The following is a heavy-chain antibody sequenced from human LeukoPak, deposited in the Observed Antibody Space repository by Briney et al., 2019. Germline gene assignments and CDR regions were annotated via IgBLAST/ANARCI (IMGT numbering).Heavy chain of an antibody. D-gene: IGHD3-22*01. Sequence: SETLSLTRIVSGGSINTPNYYWGWIRQTPGKGLEWIGEINHSGSTNYNPSLKSRVTISVDTSKNQFSLKLSSVTAADTAVYYCARVGERTYITTRSPFDYWGQGTLVTVSS. CDR1: GGSINTPNYY. CDR2: INHSGST. CDR3: ARVGERTYITTRSPFDY. V-gene: IGHV4-39*07. J-gene: IGHJ4*02.